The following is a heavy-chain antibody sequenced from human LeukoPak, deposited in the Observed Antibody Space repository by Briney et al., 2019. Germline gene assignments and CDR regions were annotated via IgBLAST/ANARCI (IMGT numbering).Heavy chain of an antibody. V-gene: IGHV4-59*11. CDR1: GGSISSHY. J-gene: IGHJ4*02. CDR3: ARDLAEAGYFDY. Sequence: SETLSLTCTVSGGSISSHYWSWIRQPPGKGLEWIGYIYYSGSTNHNPSLKSRVTISVDMPKNQFSLELSSVTAADTAVYYCARDLAEAGYFDYWGQGTLVTVSS. CDR2: IYYSGST. D-gene: IGHD6-19*01.